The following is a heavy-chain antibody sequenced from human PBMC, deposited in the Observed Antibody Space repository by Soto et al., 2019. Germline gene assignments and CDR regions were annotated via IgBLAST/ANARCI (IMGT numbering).Heavy chain of an antibody. J-gene: IGHJ4*02. V-gene: IGHV3-33*01. CDR3: AREVLGYCSGGSCYSNSNYFDY. CDR1: GFTFSSYG. CDR2: IWYDGSNK. Sequence: VQLVGSGGGVVQPGRSLRLSCAASGFTFSSYGMHWVRQAPGKGLEWVAVIWYDGSNKYYADSVKGRFTISRDNSKNTLYLQMNSLRAEDTAVYYCAREVLGYCSGGSCYSNSNYFDYWGQGTLVTVSS. D-gene: IGHD2-15*01.